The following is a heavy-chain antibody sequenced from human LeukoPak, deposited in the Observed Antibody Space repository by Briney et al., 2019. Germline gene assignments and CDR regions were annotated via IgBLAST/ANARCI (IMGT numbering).Heavy chain of an antibody. V-gene: IGHV1-24*01. CDR2: FDPEDGET. J-gene: IGHJ4*02. CDR1: GYTLTELS. D-gene: IGHD6-19*01. CDR3: ARDYKGQDHRLAVAIGGDY. Sequence: ASVKVSCKVSGYTLTELSMHWVRQAPGKGLEWMGGFDPEDGETIYAQKFQGRVTMTTDTSTSTAYMELRSLRSDDTAVYYCARDYKGQDHRLAVAIGGDYWGQGTLVTVSS.